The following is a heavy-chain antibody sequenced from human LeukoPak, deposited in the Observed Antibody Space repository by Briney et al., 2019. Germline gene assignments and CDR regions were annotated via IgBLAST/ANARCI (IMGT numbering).Heavy chain of an antibody. CDR1: GFTFGDYS. J-gene: IGHJ4*02. CDR3: TRIGSGVRGSYTFDY. V-gene: IGHV3-49*03. CDR2: IRSKTYGGTP. Sequence: PGGSLRLSCTASGFTFGDYSTSWFRQAPGKGLEWVGFIRSKTYGGTPEYAASVKGRFSISRDDSKRVAYLQMNSLKTEDTALYYCTRIGSGVRGSYTFDYWGQGTLVTVSS. D-gene: IGHD1-26*01.